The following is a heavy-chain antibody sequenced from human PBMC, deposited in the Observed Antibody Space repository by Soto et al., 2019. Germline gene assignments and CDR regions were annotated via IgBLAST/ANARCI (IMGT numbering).Heavy chain of an antibody. V-gene: IGHV3-33*01. J-gene: IGHJ4*02. D-gene: IGHD3-10*01. CDR3: ARDPGRGEPPFDH. CDR1: GFNFRTYG. CDR2: VWNDGTNK. Sequence: QVHLVESGGGVVQPGVSLRLSCAASGFNFRTYGMHWVRQGPGKGLEWVAVVWNDGTNKYYGDSLQGRVTISRDNSKNTLYLQLSSLRDDDAVVYNGARDPGRGEPPFDHWGQGTLVTVSS.